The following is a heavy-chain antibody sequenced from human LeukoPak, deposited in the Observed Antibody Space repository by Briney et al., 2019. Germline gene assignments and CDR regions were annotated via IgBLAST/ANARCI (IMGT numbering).Heavy chain of an antibody. J-gene: IGHJ4*02. V-gene: IGHV4-39*01. CDR3: AKRGHYDTTSSYAPFDS. D-gene: IGHD3-22*01. Sequence: PSETLSLTCTVSGGSTSSSDYYWGWIRQPPDEGLEWIASIRYSGNTYYNPSLKSRVSISVDTSKNQFSLKVNSVTAADTAVYYCAKRGHYDTTSSYAPFDSWGQGTLVTVSS. CDR1: GGSTSSSDYY. CDR2: IRYSGNT.